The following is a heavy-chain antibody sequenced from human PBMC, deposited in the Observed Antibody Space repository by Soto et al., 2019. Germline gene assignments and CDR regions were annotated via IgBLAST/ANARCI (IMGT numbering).Heavy chain of an antibody. D-gene: IGHD2-2*01. J-gene: IGHJ6*03. V-gene: IGHV3-48*01. CDR1: GFTFNNYG. CDR3: ARDPRRCSYTSCYYGYYYYYMDV. Sequence: EVQLVESGGGLVQPGGSLRLSCAASGFTFNNYGMYWVRQAPGKGLEWVSYISSSGSNIYYADSVKGRFTISRDNARKSLYVQMDSLRAEDTAIYYFARDPRRCSYTSCYYGYYYYYMDVWGKGTTVTVSS. CDR2: ISSSGSNI.